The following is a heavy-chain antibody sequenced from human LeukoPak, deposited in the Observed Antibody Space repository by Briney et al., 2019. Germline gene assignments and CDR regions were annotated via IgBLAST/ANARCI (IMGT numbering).Heavy chain of an antibody. CDR2: ISFDGTKK. CDR3: AKTFLSFDPPPPYYFDY. V-gene: IGHV3-30*18. CDR1: GFIFSNYG. J-gene: IGHJ4*02. D-gene: IGHD3-9*01. Sequence: GRSLRLSCAASGFIFSNYGMHWVRQAPGKGLEWVALISFDGTKKYYADSVKGRFTITRDNSKNTLSLQMNSLRTEDTAVYYCAKTFLSFDPPPPYYFDYWGQGTLVTVSS.